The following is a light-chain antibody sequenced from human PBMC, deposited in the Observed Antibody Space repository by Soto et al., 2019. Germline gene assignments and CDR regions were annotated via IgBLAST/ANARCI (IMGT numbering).Light chain of an antibody. CDR3: QHYNKAPWM. Sequence: EIVLTQSPATLSLSPGERATLSCRASQSVSSYLAWYRQRPGKAPELLMYDASTLQAGVPSRFSGGGSGTRFILTISSLQPEDVATYYCQHYNKAPWMFGQGTKV. CDR1: QSVSSY. J-gene: IGKJ1*01. CDR2: DAS. V-gene: IGKV3-15*01.